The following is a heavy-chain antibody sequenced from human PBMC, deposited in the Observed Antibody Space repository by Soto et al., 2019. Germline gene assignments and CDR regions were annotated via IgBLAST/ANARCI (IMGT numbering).Heavy chain of an antibody. CDR1: GCSSSSYY. D-gene: IGHD3-10*01. Sequence: SETLSLTCTFSGCSSSSYYWSWIRQPPGKGLEWIGYIYYSGSTNYNPSLKSRVTISVDTSKNQFSLKLNSMTAADTAVYYCARHNYGSGSTYFDYWGQGTLVTVSS. V-gene: IGHV4-59*08. CDR2: IYYSGST. J-gene: IGHJ4*02. CDR3: ARHNYGSGSTYFDY.